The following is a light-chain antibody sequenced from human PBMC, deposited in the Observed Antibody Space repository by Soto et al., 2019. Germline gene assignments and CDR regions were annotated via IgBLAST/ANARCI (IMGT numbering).Light chain of an antibody. Sequence: EIVMTQSPATLSVSPGERATLSCRASQSVSSNLAWYQQKPGQAPRLLIYGASTRATGIPARFSGSGSGTESTLTISSLQSEDFAFYYCKQFNNPTWTFGQGPKVEIK. V-gene: IGKV3-15*01. CDR1: QSVSSN. J-gene: IGKJ1*01. CDR2: GAS. CDR3: KQFNNPTWT.